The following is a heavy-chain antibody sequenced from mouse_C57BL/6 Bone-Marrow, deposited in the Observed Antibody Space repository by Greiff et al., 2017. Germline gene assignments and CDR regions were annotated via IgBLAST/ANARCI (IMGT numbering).Heavy chain of an antibody. J-gene: IGHJ1*03. CDR1: GYTFTSYG. Sequence: QVQLQQSGAELARPGASVKLSCKASGYTFTSYGISWVKQSTGQGLEWIGEIYPRSGNTYYNEKFKGKATLTADKSSSTAYMELRSLTSEDSAVYFCAREAITTVVATDWYFDVWGTGTTVTVSS. V-gene: IGHV1-81*01. D-gene: IGHD1-1*01. CDR2: IYPRSGNT. CDR3: AREAITTVVATDWYFDV.